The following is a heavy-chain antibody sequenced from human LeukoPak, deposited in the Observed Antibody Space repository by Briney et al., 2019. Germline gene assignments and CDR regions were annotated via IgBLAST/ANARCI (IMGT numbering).Heavy chain of an antibody. CDR2: IYYSGST. Sequence: SETLSLTCSVSGGSISSSSYYWGWIRQPPGKGLEWIGSIYYSGSTYYNPSLKSRVTISVDTSKNQFSLKLSSVTAADTAVYYCASTVDTAMVSFDRWGQGTLVTVSS. J-gene: IGHJ5*02. CDR1: GGSISSSSYY. V-gene: IGHV4-39*01. CDR3: ASTVDTAMVSFDR. D-gene: IGHD5-18*01.